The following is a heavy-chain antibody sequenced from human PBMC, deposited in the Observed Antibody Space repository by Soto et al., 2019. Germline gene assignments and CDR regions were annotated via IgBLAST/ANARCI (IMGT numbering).Heavy chain of an antibody. CDR3: ATRSPAFDY. V-gene: IGHV1-18*01. Sequence: ASVKVSCKTSGYTCTSYGISWVRQAPGQGLEWMGWISTDKGKTNYAQKFQGRVTMTTDTSTTTAYMELRSLRSDDTAVYYCATRSPAFDYWCQATLVTVSS. CDR1: GYTCTSYG. J-gene: IGHJ4*02. CDR2: ISTDKGKT.